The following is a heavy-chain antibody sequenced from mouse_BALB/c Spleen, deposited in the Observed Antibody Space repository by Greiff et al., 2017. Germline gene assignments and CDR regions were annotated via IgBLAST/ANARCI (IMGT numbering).Heavy chain of an antibody. CDR1: GYAFTNYL. J-gene: IGHJ3*01. CDR3: ARGDYYGSWFAY. Sequence: VQLQQSGAELVRPGTSVKVSCKASGYAFTNYLIEWVKQRPGQGLEWIGVINPGSGGTNYNEKFKGKATLTADKSSSTAYMQLSSLTSDDSAVYFCARGDYYGSWFAYWGQGTLVTVSA. CDR2: INPGSGGT. D-gene: IGHD1-1*01. V-gene: IGHV1-54*03.